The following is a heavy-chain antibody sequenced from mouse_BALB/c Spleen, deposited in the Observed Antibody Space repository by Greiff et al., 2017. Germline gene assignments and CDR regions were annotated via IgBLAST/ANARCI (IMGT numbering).Heavy chain of an antibody. J-gene: IGHJ3*01. Sequence: EVQLVESGPGLVKPSQSLSLTCTVTGYSITSDYAWNWIRQFPGNKLEWMGYISYSGSTSYNPSLKSRISITRDTSKNQFFLQLNSVTTEDTATYYCARSRSSSYGGFAYWGQGTLVTVSA. CDR2: ISYSGST. D-gene: IGHD1-1*01. CDR1: GYSITSDYA. CDR3: ARSRSSSYGGFAY. V-gene: IGHV3-2*02.